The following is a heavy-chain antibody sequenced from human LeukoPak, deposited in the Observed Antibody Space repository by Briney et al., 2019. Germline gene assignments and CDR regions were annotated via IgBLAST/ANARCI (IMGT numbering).Heavy chain of an antibody. D-gene: IGHD3-22*01. CDR3: ARVRGSFDTSGYSPPSYFDD. CDR2: ISSGATTL. CDR1: GFTFSDFY. V-gene: IGHV3-11*04. J-gene: IGHJ4*02. Sequence: GGSLRLSCTASGFTFSDFYMAWIRRSPGKGLEWLSYISSGATTLFYADSVKGRFTISRDNAKKSLYLQMNTLGVEDTAIYYWARVRGSFDTSGYSPPSYFDDWGQGTLVTVSS.